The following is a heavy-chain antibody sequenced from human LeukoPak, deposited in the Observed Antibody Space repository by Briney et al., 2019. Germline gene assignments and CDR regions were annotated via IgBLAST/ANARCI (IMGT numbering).Heavy chain of an antibody. V-gene: IGHV4-34*01. CDR3: ARDYRSTIGGEYGMDV. CDR1: GGSFSGYY. J-gene: IGHJ6*02. D-gene: IGHD3-16*01. Sequence: SETLSLTCAVYGGSFSGYYWSWIRQPPPPGQGLGWLGKINHSGSTKYNPSLKSRVTISVDTSKNQFSLKLSSVTAADTAVYYCARDYRSTIGGEYGMDVWGQGTTVTVSS. CDR2: INHSGST.